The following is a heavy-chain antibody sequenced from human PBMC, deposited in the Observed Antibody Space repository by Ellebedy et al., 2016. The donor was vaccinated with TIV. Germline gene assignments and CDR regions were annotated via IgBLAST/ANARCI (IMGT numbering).Heavy chain of an antibody. Sequence: PGGSLRLSCSASGFTFSSYAMHWVRQAPEKGLEYVSAISSNGGSTYYADSVKGRFTISRDNSKNTLYLQMSSLRAEDTAVYYCVKEQDYYYGMDVWGQGTTVTVSS. CDR1: GFTFSSYA. CDR3: VKEQDYYYGMDV. J-gene: IGHJ6*02. V-gene: IGHV3-64D*06. CDR2: ISSNGGST.